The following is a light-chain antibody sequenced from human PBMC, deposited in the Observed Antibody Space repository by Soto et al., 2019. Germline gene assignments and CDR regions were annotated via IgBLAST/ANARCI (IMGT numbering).Light chain of an antibody. J-gene: IGKJ2*01. CDR1: QDIDKW. CDR3: QHASSFPHT. Sequence: DIQMTQSPSSVSAPVGDRVTISWRARQDIDKWLAWYQQKPGKAPKLLISAASTLQSGVPSRFSGSGSGTEFTLTIQSLQPDDIATYYCQHASSFPHTFGQGTKLEIK. V-gene: IGKV1-12*01. CDR2: AAS.